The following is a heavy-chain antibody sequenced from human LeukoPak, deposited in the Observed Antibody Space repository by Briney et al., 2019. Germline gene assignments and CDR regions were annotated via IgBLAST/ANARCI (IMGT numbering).Heavy chain of an antibody. CDR2: IYYSGYT. Sequence: PSETLSLTCTVSGGSISSYYWSWIRQPPGKGLEWIGNIYYSGYTTYSPSLRSRVTISVDTSKNQFSLKLSSVTAADTAVYYCARETSQKGAHYMDVWGKGTTSTSSS. D-gene: IGHD3-16*01. CDR1: GGSISSYY. J-gene: IGHJ6*03. CDR3: ARETSQKGAHYMDV. V-gene: IGHV4-59*01.